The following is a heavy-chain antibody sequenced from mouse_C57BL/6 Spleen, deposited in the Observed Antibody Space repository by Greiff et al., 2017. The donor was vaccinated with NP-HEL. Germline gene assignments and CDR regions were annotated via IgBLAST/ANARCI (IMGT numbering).Heavy chain of an antibody. V-gene: IGHV5-4*01. J-gene: IGHJ2*01. CDR2: ISDGGSYT. CDR3: ARDRTNYYGSPPSLDY. D-gene: IGHD1-1*01. Sequence: EVQGVESGGGLVKPGGSLKLSCAASGFTFSSYAMSWVRQTPEKRLEWVATISDGGSYTYYPDNVKGRFTISRDNAKNNLYLQMSHLKSEDTAMYYCARDRTNYYGSPPSLDYWGQGTTLTVSS. CDR1: GFTFSSYA.